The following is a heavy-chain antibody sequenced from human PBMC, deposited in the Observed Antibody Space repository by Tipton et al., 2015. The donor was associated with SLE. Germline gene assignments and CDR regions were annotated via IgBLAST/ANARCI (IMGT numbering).Heavy chain of an antibody. CDR3: ARLWTGTTGIDY. J-gene: IGHJ4*02. V-gene: IGHV4-39*07. CDR1: GGSISSSSYY. Sequence: TLSLTCTVSGGSISSSSYYWGWIRQSPGKGLEWIGSIYQSGSTYYNPSLKSRVTISVDTSKNQFSLKLSSVTAADTAVYYCARLWTGTTGIDYWGQGTLVTVSS. CDR2: IYQSGST. D-gene: IGHD1-7*01.